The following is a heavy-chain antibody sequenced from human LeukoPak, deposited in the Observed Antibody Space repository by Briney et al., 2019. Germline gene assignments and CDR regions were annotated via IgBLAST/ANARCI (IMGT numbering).Heavy chain of an antibody. Sequence: GGSLRLSCAASGFTFNSYAMYWVRQAPGKGLEWVSGIFGSGGSAHYADSVKGRFTISRDNSKNTVYLQMDNLRAEDTAVYSCARGGLGSWTFDSWGQGTLVTVSS. V-gene: IGHV3-23*01. CDR2: IFGSGGSA. D-gene: IGHD1-26*01. CDR1: GFTFNSYA. J-gene: IGHJ4*02. CDR3: ARGGLGSWTFDS.